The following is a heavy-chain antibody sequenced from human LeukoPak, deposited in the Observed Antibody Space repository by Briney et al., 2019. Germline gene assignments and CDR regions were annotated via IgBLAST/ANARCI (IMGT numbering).Heavy chain of an antibody. Sequence: PSETLSLTCAVSGYSISSGYYWGWIRPPPGKGLEWIGSIYHSGSTYYNPSLKSRVTISVDTSKNQFSLKLSSVTAADTAVYYCARSNWAYYFDYWGQGTLVTVSS. V-gene: IGHV4-38-2*01. J-gene: IGHJ4*02. CDR1: GYSISSGYY. D-gene: IGHD7-27*01. CDR3: ARSNWAYYFDY. CDR2: IYHSGST.